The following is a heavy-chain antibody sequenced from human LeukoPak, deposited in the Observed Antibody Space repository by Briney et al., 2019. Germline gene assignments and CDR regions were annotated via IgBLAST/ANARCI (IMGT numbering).Heavy chain of an antibody. CDR2: ISGSGGST. V-gene: IGHV3-23*01. CDR3: ARDRAPDGFDWLLRNGMDV. D-gene: IGHD3-9*01. CDR1: GFTFSSYS. J-gene: IGHJ6*02. Sequence: GGSLRLSCAASGFTFSSYSMNWVRQAPGKGLEWVSAISGSGGSTYYADSVKGRFTISRDNSKNTLYLQMNSLRAEDTAVYYCARDRAPDGFDWLLRNGMDVWGQGTTVTVSS.